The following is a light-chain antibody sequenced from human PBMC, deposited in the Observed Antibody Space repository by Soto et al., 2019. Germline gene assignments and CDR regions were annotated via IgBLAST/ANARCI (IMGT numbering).Light chain of an antibody. CDR1: QSLGSSD. Sequence: EIVLTQSPGTLSLSPGERATLSCRASQSLGSSDLAWYQHKPGQAPRLLIYVVSNRATGIPDRFSGSGSGTDFTLTISRLEPEDFAVYYCQQYDTSRTFGQGTKVESK. J-gene: IGKJ1*01. CDR3: QQYDTSRT. CDR2: VVS. V-gene: IGKV3-20*01.